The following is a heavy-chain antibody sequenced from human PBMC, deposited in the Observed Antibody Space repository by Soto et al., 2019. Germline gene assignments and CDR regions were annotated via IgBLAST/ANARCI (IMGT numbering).Heavy chain of an antibody. CDR2: IYSGGST. J-gene: IGHJ3*02. Sequence: GGSLRLSCAVSGFTVSDNYMSWVRQAPGKGLEWVSVIYSGGSTYYADSVKGRFTISRDNSKNTLFLQMNSLRAEDTAVYYCARENSGWPDAFDIWGQGTMVTVSS. CDR3: ARENSGWPDAFDI. V-gene: IGHV3-66*01. CDR1: GFTVSDNY. D-gene: IGHD6-19*01.